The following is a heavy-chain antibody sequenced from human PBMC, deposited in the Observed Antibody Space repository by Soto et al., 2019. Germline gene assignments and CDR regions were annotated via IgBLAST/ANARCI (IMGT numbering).Heavy chain of an antibody. Sequence: PSETLSLTGTVSGDSLSSNGSHWSWIRQHPGKGLEWIGYIYYTGSSYYNPSLESRASISVETSKKQLSLRLNSVTAADTAVYYCVMLRDDDRGGRFDYWGQGALVTVSS. V-gene: IGHV4-31*02. CDR2: IYYTGSS. CDR1: GDSLSSNGSH. D-gene: IGHD3-22*01. J-gene: IGHJ4*02. CDR3: VMLRDDDRGGRFDY.